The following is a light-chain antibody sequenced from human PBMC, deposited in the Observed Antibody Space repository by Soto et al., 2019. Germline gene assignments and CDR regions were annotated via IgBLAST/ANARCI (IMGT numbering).Light chain of an antibody. CDR2: DAS. CDR1: QSVSNY. Sequence: EIVLTQSPATLSLSPGQRATLSCRASQSVSNYLAWYQQKPGQAPRFLIHDASNRATGIPARFSGSGSGTDFTLTISSLEPEDFAIYYCQYRNNWRPAFGQGTRLEIK. CDR3: QYRNNWRPA. J-gene: IGKJ5*01. V-gene: IGKV3-11*01.